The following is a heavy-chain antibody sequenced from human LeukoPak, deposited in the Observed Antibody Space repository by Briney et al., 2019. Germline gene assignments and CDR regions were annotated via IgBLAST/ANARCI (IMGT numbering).Heavy chain of an antibody. V-gene: IGHV3-30*03. CDR3: ARDLWLQSNYYMDV. CDR2: ISYDGSNK. Sequence: GRSLRLSCAASGFTFSSYGMHWVRQAPGKGLEWVAVISYDGSNKYYADSVKGRFTISRDNAKNSLYLQMNSLRAEDTAVYYCARDLWLQSNYYMDVWGKGTTVTISS. J-gene: IGHJ6*03. D-gene: IGHD5-24*01. CDR1: GFTFSSYG.